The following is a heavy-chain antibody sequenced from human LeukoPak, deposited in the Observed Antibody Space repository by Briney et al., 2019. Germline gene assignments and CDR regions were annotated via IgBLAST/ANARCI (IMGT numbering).Heavy chain of an antibody. CDR2: IYYSGST. Sequence: MPSETLSLTCTVSGGSISSYYWSWIRQPPGKGLEWIGYIYYSGSTNYNPSLKSRVTISVDTSKNQFSLKLSSVTAADTAVYYCARFNRGSIVATWASLDYWGQGTLVTVSS. V-gene: IGHV4-59*01. J-gene: IGHJ4*02. CDR1: GGSISSYY. CDR3: ARFNRGSIVATWASLDY. D-gene: IGHD5-12*01.